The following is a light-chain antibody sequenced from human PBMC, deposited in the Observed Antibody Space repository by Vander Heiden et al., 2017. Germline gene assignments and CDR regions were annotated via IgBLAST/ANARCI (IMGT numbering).Light chain of an antibody. Sequence: IVLTQSPDSLAVSLGERPTIHCKSRQSDLYRPNNRSYLAWYQQKPGQPPKLLIYGACTRESGVPGRFSGSGSGTDFTLTISSLQAEDVAVYYCQQYYSTPPLTFGGGTKVEIK. CDR1: QSDLYRPNNRSY. CDR3: QQYYSTPPLT. CDR2: GAC. V-gene: IGKV4-1*01. J-gene: IGKJ4*01.